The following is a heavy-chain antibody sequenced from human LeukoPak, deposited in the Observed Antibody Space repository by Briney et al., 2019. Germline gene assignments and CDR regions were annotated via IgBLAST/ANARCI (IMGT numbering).Heavy chain of an antibody. CDR2: ISWNSVNI. CDR3: ARPARGSIDY. CDR1: AFTFDDFA. V-gene: IGHV3-9*01. D-gene: IGHD5-12*01. J-gene: IGHJ4*02. Sequence: GGSLRLSCAASAFTFDDFAMHWVRQAPGKGLKWVSGISWNSVNIAYADSVKGRFTISRDNAKNSLYLQMDSLRAEDTAVYYCARPARGSIDYWGQGTLVTVSS.